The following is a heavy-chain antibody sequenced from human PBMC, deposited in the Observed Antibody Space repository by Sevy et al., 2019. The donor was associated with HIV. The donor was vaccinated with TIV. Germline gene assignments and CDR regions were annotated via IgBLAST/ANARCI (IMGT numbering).Heavy chain of an antibody. CDR1: GFTFSSYA. J-gene: IGHJ4*02. V-gene: IGHV3-23*01. CDR3: ARGEGSGPYYFDY. CDR2: ISGSGGST. Sequence: GGSLRLSCAASGFTFSSYAMSWVRQAPGKGLEWVSAISGSGGSTYYADSVKGRFTISRDNSKNTLYLQMNSLRAEDTAVYYCARGEGSGPYYFDYWGQGTLVTVSS.